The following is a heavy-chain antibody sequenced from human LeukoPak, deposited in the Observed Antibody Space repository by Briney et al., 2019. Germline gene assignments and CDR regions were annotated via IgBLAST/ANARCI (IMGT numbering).Heavy chain of an antibody. CDR3: AKSVGYHYDSSGYYWLGTFDS. CDR1: GFTFRSYG. Sequence: SGGSLRLSCAASGFTFRSYGTHWVRQAPGKGLEWVAVISYDGSNKYYADSVKGRLTISRDNSKNTLDLQMNSLRAEDTAVYYCAKSVGYHYDSSGYYWLGTFDSWGHGTLATVSS. J-gene: IGHJ4*01. CDR2: ISYDGSNK. D-gene: IGHD3-22*01. V-gene: IGHV3-30*18.